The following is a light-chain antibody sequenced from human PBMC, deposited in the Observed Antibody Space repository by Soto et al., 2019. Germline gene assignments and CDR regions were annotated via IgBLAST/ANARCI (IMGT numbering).Light chain of an antibody. CDR2: EAS. Sequence: DIQMTQSPSFLSASVGDRVTITCRSSQGINSYLAWYQQKPGKAPKLLIYEASTLQSGVPSRFSGSGSGTEFTLTISSLQPEDFATYFCLQHNTYIGTWTFGQGTKVDIK. V-gene: IGKV1-9*01. CDR1: QGINSY. CDR3: LQHNTYIGTWT. J-gene: IGKJ1*01.